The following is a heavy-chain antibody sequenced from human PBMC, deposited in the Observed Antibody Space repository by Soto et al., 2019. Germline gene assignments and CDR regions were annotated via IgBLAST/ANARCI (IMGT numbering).Heavy chain of an antibody. V-gene: IGHV1-2*04. CDR1: GYTFTGYY. Sequence: ASVKVSCKASGYTFTGYYMHWVRQPPGQGLEWMGWINPNSGGTNYAQKFQGWVTMTRDTSINTAYMELSRLRYDDTAVYYCAWVVGGRDYYYYYMDVWGKGTTVTVSS. D-gene: IGHD1-26*01. CDR2: INPNSGGT. CDR3: AWVVGGRDYYYYYMDV. J-gene: IGHJ6*03.